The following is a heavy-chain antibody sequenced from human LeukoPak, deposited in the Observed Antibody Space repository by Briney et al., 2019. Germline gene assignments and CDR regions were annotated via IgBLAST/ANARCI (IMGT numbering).Heavy chain of an antibody. CDR1: GGSISSYY. J-gene: IGHJ4*02. V-gene: IGHV4-59*01. CDR2: IYFSGST. CDR3: ARVRANYFDY. Sequence: PSETLSLTCTVSGGSISSYYWSWLRQPPGKGLEWIGYIYFSGSTNYNPSLKSRVTISVDTSKNQFSLKLSSVTAADTAVYYCARVRANYFDYWGQGTLVTVSS.